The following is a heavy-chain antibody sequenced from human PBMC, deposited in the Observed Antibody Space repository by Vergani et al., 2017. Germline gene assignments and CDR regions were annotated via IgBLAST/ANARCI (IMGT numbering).Heavy chain of an antibody. J-gene: IGHJ6*02. CDR3: TRAPPPVSGYYWYYYYGMDV. D-gene: IGHD3-22*01. CDR1: GFTFGDYA. V-gene: IGHV3-49*04. CDR2: IRSKAYGGTT. Sequence: EVQLVESGGGLVQPGRSLRLSCTASGFTFGDYAMSWVRQAPGKGLEWVGFIRSKAYGGTTEYAASVKGRFTISRDDSKSSAYLQMNSLKTEDTAVYYCTRAPPPVSGYYWYYYYGMDVWGQGTTVTVSS.